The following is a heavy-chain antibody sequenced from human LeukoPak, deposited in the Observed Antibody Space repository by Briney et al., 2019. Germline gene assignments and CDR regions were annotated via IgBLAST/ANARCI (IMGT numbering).Heavy chain of an antibody. CDR1: GFTFSDYY. D-gene: IGHD1-26*01. CDR2: ISDSSGYT. Sequence: KPGGSLRLSCAASGFTFSDYYMSWSRQAPGKGLEWVSYISDSSGYTKDADSVKGRFTISRDNAKKSLYLQMNSLRAEDTAVYYCARDLVGGSYVFDIWGQGTMVTVSS. CDR3: ARDLVGGSYVFDI. J-gene: IGHJ3*02. V-gene: IGHV3-11*06.